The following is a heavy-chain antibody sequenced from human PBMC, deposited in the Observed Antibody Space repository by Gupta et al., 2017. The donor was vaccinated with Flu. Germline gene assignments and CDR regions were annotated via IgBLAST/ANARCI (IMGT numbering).Heavy chain of an antibody. V-gene: IGHV4-34*01. J-gene: IGHJ3*02. CDR3: ARGLPRLKYSSGRPCAFDI. Sequence: WSWIRQPPGKGLEWIGEINHSGSTNYNPSLKSRVTISVDTSKNQFSLKRSSVTAADTAVYYCARGLPRLKYSSGRPCAFDIWGQGTMVTVSS. D-gene: IGHD6-19*01. CDR2: INHSGST.